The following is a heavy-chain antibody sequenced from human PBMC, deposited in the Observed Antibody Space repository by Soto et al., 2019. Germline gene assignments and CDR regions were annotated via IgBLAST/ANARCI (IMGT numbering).Heavy chain of an antibody. CDR2: IIPIFGTA. V-gene: IGHV1-69*13. CDR3: ARGRGYCSGGSCYSFFDY. CDR1: GGTFSSYA. J-gene: IGHJ4*02. D-gene: IGHD2-15*01. Sequence: ASVKVSCKASGGTFSSYAISWVRQAPGQGLEWMGGIIPIFGTANYAQKFQGRVTITADESTSTAYMELSSLRSEDTAVYYCARGRGYCSGGSCYSFFDYWGQGTLVTVSS.